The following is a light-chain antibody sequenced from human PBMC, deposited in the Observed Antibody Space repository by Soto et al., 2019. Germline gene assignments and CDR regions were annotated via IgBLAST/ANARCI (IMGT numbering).Light chain of an antibody. CDR3: MQALQTPLT. CDR1: QSLLHSNGYNY. V-gene: IGKV2-28*01. CDR2: LGS. Sequence: DIVMTQSPLSLPVTPGEPASISCRYSQSLLHSNGYNYLDWYLQKPGQSPQLLIYLGSNRSSGVPDRLSGSGSGTDFTLKISRVEAEDVGVYYCMQALQTPLTVGGGTKVEIK. J-gene: IGKJ4*01.